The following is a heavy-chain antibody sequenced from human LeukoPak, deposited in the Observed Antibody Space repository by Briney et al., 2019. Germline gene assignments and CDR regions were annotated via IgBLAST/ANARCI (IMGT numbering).Heavy chain of an antibody. J-gene: IGHJ6*03. CDR3: ARHRGLYDILTGYYYYYYMDV. CDR2: IFYSGST. V-gene: IGHV4-39*01. D-gene: IGHD3-9*01. Sequence: SETLSLTCTVSGGSISSSSYYWGWVRQPPGKALEWIGNIFYSGSTYYGPSLKSRVTISLDTSRNQFSLKLSSVTAADTAVYYCARHRGLYDILTGYYYYYYMDVWGKGTTVTISS. CDR1: GGSISSSSYY.